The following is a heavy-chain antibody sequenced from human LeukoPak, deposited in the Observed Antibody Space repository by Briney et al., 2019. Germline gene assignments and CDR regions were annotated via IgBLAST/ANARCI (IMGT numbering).Heavy chain of an antibody. CDR3: ARAAPLHVLRFLEWSDY. Sequence: GESLRLSCAGSGFTFSSYSMNWVRQAPGKGLEWVSSITSSSSYIYYAASVTGRFTISRDNAKSSLYLQMNSLRAEDTAVYYCARAAPLHVLRFLEWSDYWGQGTLVTVSS. J-gene: IGHJ4*02. CDR1: GFTFSSYS. CDR2: ITSSSSYI. D-gene: IGHD3-3*01. V-gene: IGHV3-21*01.